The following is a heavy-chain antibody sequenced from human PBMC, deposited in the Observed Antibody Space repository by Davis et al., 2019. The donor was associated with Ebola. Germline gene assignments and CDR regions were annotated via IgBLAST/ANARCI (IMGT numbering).Heavy chain of an antibody. J-gene: IGHJ4*02. V-gene: IGHV3-23*01. CDR1: PDKA. CDR3: ATGGGSGGKWLFDH. CDR2: ISGSGGST. Sequence: PGGSLRLSCPGSPDKAVTLVRQAPGKGLEWLSAISGSGGSTYYADSVRGRFTISRDNSKNTIFLQMNSLRAEDTAIYFCATGGGSGGKWLFDHWGQGTRVTVSS. D-gene: IGHD3-22*01.